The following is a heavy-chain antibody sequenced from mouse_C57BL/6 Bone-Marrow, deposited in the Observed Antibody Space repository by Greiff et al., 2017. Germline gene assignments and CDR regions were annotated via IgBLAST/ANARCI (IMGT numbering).Heavy chain of an antibody. CDR1: GFTFTDYY. CDR2: IRNKANGYTT. Sequence: EVKLVESGGGLVQPGGSLSLSCAASGFTFTDYYMSWVRQPPGKALEWLGFIRNKANGYTTEYSASVKGRFTISRDNSQSILYLQMNALRAEDSATYYCARCHYGSSYWYFDVWGTGTTVTVSS. D-gene: IGHD1-1*01. CDR3: ARCHYGSSYWYFDV. J-gene: IGHJ1*03. V-gene: IGHV7-3*01.